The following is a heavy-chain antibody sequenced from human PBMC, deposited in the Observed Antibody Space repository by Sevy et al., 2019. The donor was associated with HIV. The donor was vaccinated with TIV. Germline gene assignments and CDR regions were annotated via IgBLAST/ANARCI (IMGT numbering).Heavy chain of an antibody. CDR1: GGSISSGSYY. V-gene: IGHV4-61*02. CDR2: IYTSGCT. J-gene: IGHJ3*02. D-gene: IGHD2-21*02. CDR3: ARGGGNSFLDAFDI. Sequence: SETLSLTCTVSGGSISSGSYYWSWIRQPAGKGLEWIGRIYTSGCTNYNPSLKSRVTISVDTSKNQFSLKLSSVTAADTAVYYCARGGGNSFLDAFDIWGQGTMVTVSS.